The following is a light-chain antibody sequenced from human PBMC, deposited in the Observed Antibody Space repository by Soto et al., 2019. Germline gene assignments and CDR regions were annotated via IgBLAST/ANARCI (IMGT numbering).Light chain of an antibody. CDR3: ETWDTYTVI. J-gene: IGLJ2*01. CDR2: LEHSGTY. CDR1: SGHSTYI. Sequence: QSVLTQRSSASASLGSSVKLTCTLSSGHSTYIITWHQQLPGKAPRYLMKLEHSGTYNKGSGVPDRFSGSSSGADRYLTISNLQFDDEADYYCETWDTYTVIFGGGTKLTVL. V-gene: IGLV4-60*02.